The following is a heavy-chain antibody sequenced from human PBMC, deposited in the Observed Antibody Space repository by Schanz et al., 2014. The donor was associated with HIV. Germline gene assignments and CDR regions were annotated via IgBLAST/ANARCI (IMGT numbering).Heavy chain of an antibody. V-gene: IGHV1-18*01. CDR2: ISVSNGHK. Sequence: QVHLLQSGPEVKKPGASVQVSCKASGYNFGDYGISWVRRAPGRGLEWRGWISVSNGHKKFGQRPLARLTMTTNTSTNTAYMELGNLRSDDTAVYYCARAPTPDYAMDVWGQGTTVTVSS. J-gene: IGHJ6*02. CDR1: GYNFGDYG. CDR3: ARAPTPDYAMDV.